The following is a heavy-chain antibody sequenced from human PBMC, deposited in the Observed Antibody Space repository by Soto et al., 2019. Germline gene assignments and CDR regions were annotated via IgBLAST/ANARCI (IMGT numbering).Heavy chain of an antibody. CDR3: ARQGTYDFWSGYYGWFDP. V-gene: IGHV4-59*01. J-gene: IGHJ5*02. Sequence: SETLSLTCTVSGGCISSYYWSWIRQPPGKGLEWIGYIYYSGSTNYNPSLKSRVTISVDTSKNQFSLKLSSVTAADTAVYYCARQGTYDFWSGYYGWFDPWGQGTLVTVSS. D-gene: IGHD3-3*01. CDR1: GGCISSYY. CDR2: IYYSGST.